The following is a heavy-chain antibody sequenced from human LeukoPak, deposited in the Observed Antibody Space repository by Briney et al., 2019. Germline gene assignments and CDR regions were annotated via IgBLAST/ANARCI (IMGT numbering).Heavy chain of an antibody. CDR3: AGPMGPAAIFGFDY. V-gene: IGHV3-21*01. CDR1: GFTVSSNY. J-gene: IGHJ4*02. D-gene: IGHD2-2*01. Sequence: GGSLRLSCAASGFTVSSNYMSWVRQAPGKGLEWVSSISSGSSYIYYADSVKGRFTISRDNAKNSLYLQMHSLRAEDTAVYYCAGPMGPAAIFGFDYWGQGTLVTVSS. CDR2: ISSGSSYI.